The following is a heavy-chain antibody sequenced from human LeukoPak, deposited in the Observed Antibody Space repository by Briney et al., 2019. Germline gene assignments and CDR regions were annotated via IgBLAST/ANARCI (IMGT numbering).Heavy chain of an antibody. CDR3: ARDSETYYYDR. V-gene: IGHV3-21*01. CDR2: ISSSSSYI. D-gene: IGHD3-22*01. CDR1: GFTFSSYS. J-gene: IGHJ4*02. Sequence: GGSLRLSCAASGFTFSSYSMNWVRQAPGKGLEWVSSISSSSSYIYYADSVKGRFTISRDNAKNSLYLQMNSLRAEDTAVYYCARDSETYYYDRWGQGTLVTVSS.